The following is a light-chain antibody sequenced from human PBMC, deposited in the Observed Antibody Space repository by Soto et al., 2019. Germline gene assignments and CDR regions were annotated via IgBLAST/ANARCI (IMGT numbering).Light chain of an antibody. CDR1: QSVASN. CDR3: QHYNNRPIT. V-gene: IGKV3-15*01. J-gene: IGKJ5*01. CDR2: GTS. Sequence: IAQAPASLPVSPGGSVTLSCRASQSVASNLAWYQQKPGQAPRLLIYGTSTRATGVPDRFSGSGSGTDFTLTISSLQAADFAVYHCQHYNNRPITFGQGTRLEIK.